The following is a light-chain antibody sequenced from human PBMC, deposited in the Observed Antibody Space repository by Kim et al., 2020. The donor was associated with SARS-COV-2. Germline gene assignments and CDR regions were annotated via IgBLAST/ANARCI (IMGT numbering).Light chain of an antibody. J-gene: IGKJ5*01. V-gene: IGKV1-9*01. CDR2: AAS. CDR1: QGISSS. Sequence: SSVGYSGTITCRASQGISSSLAWYQQKPGNAPKLLIYAASTLQSGVPSRFSGSGSGTEFTLTISSLQPEDFATYYCQQLNTYPLTFGQGTRLEIK. CDR3: QQLNTYPLT.